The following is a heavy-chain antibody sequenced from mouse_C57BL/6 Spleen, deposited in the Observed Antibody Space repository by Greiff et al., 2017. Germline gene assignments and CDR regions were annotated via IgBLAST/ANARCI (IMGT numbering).Heavy chain of an antibody. CDR3: ARRGYGSSYGAMDY. Sequence: VQLQQSGPELVKPGASVKISCKASGYAFSSSWMNWVKQRPGKGLEWIGRIYPGDGDTNYNGKFKGKATLTADKSSSTAYMQLSSLTSEDSAVYFGARRGYGSSYGAMDYWGQGTSVTVSS. V-gene: IGHV1-82*01. CDR2: IYPGDGDT. J-gene: IGHJ4*01. D-gene: IGHD1-1*01. CDR1: GYAFSSSW.